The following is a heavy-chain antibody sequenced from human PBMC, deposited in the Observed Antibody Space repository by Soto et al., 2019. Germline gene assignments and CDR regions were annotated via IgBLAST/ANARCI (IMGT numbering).Heavy chain of an antibody. CDR1: GFTFSSYA. CDR3: AREVCIGGSCYDRTNHYYNGMDV. J-gene: IGHJ6*02. CDR2: ISGSGNKR. D-gene: IGHD2-15*01. V-gene: IGHV3-23*01. Sequence: EVQLLESGGGLVQPGGSLRLSCVASGFTFSSYAMSWVRQAPGKGLEWVAAISGSGNKRYYADHVKGRFTISRDHAKNTVFLQMNSLRVEDTAVYHCAREVCIGGSCYDRTNHYYNGMDVWGQGTTVTVSS.